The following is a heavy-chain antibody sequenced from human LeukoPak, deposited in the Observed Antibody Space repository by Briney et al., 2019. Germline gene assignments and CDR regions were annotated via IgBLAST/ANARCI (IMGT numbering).Heavy chain of an antibody. CDR3: ARDRVRGNSNPFFDY. CDR2: FYYSGST. V-gene: IGHV4-61*01. D-gene: IGHD4-11*01. CDR1: GGSVSSGTYY. J-gene: IGHJ4*02. Sequence: SETLSLTCTVSGGSVSSGTYYWSWIRQPPGKGLEWIGYFYYSGSTNYNPSLKSRVTISVDTSKNQFSLKLSSVTAADTAVYYCARDRVRGNSNPFFDYWGQGTLVTVSS.